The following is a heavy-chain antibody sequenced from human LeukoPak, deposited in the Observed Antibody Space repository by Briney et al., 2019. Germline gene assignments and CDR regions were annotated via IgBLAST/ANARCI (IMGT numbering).Heavy chain of an antibody. V-gene: IGHV1-2*02. CDR1: GYTFTGYY. Sequence: ASVTVSCKASGYTFTGYYMHWVRQAPGQGLEWMGWINPNSGGTNYAQKFQGRVTMTRDTSISTAYMELSRLRSDDTAVYYCARGYFDWNRFDYWGQGTLVTVSS. CDR3: ARGYFDWNRFDY. D-gene: IGHD3-9*01. CDR2: INPNSGGT. J-gene: IGHJ4*02.